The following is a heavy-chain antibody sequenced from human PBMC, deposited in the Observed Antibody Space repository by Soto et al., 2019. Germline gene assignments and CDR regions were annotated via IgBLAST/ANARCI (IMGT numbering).Heavy chain of an antibody. D-gene: IGHD1-26*01. CDR2: IHYFGST. V-gene: IGHV4-61*01. CDR3: ARGGSYVGFDS. CDR1: GGSLNSSSYY. J-gene: IGHJ4*02. Sequence: PSETLSLTCTVSGGSLNSSSYYWSWIRQPPGKGLEWIGYIHYFGSTKYNPSLESRVVISVDTPKNQFSLKVPSVTAADTAKYFCARGGSYVGFDSWGQGARVTVSS.